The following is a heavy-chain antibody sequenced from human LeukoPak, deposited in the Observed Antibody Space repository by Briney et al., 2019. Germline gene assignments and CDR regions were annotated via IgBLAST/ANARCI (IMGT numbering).Heavy chain of an antibody. CDR1: GFTFSGFS. J-gene: IGHJ4*02. Sequence: GGSLRLSCAASGFTFSGFSMSWVRQSPTKGLEWVANIKQDGGEKYYVDSVKGRLTISRDNAKNSLSLQMNNLRVEDTAVYYCARAGSHWHYVYWGQGTVVTVSS. CDR3: ARAGSHWHYVY. V-gene: IGHV3-7*01. D-gene: IGHD3-10*01. CDR2: IKQDGGEK.